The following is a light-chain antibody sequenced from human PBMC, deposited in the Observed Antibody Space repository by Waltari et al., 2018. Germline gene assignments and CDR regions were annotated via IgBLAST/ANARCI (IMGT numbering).Light chain of an antibody. CDR2: ETS. CDR3: QQYNDYATWT. J-gene: IGKJ1*01. Sequence: DIQMTQSPSTLSASVGDRVTITCRASQSVSNWLDWKQQKSGKAPKRLIYETSSLESGVPSRFSGSGSGTEFTLTITSLQPDDFATYYCQQYNDYATWTFGQGTKVEVK. CDR1: QSVSNW. V-gene: IGKV1-5*03.